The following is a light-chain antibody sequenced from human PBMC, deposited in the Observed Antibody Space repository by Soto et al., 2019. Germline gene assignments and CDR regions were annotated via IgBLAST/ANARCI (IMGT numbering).Light chain of an antibody. CDR2: DAS. J-gene: IGKJ2*01. Sequence: TQSPSTLSGSVGDRFTITCRASQSVSFYFAWYQQKPGQAPRLLIYDASYRAPGIPARFSGSGSGTDFTLTISSLQPEDFAVYYCQQRSNWPYTFGQGTKVDIK. CDR3: QQRSNWPYT. V-gene: IGKV3-11*01. CDR1: QSVSFY.